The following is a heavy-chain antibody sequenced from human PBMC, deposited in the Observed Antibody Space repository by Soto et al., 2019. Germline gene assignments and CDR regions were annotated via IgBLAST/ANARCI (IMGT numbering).Heavy chain of an antibody. V-gene: IGHV4-59*01. CDR3: AREGYSSDYYYYYGMDV. D-gene: IGHD3-22*01. CDR2: IYYSGST. CDR1: GGSISSYY. Sequence: PSETLSLTCTVSGGSISSYYWSWIRQPPGKGLEWIGYIYYSGSTNYNPSLKSRVTISVDTSKNQFSLKLSSVTAADTAVYYCAREGYSSDYYYYYGMDVWGQGTTVTVSS. J-gene: IGHJ6*02.